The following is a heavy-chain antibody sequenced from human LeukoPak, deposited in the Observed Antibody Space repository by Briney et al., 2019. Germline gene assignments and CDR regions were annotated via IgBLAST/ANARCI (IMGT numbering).Heavy chain of an antibody. Sequence: GRSLRLSCAASGFTFSSCAMHWVRQAPGKGLEWVAVISYDGSNKYYADSVKGRFTISRDNSKNTLYLQMNSLRAEDTAEYYCARDQAWNRPYYYYGMDVWGQGTTVTVSS. CDR3: ARDQAWNRPYYYYGMDV. V-gene: IGHV3-30-3*01. CDR1: GFTFSSCA. D-gene: IGHD1-1*01. CDR2: ISYDGSNK. J-gene: IGHJ6*02.